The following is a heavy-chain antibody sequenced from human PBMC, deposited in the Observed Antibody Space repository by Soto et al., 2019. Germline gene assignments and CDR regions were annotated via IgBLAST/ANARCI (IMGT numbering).Heavy chain of an antibody. V-gene: IGHV3-73*01. Sequence: PGGSLRLSCAASGFSFSDSGIHWVRQASGKGLEWVGRIRSEANGYATAYTASVKGRFTISRDDLKNTAFLQMNSLKSEDTAVYYCTRPGLGRDNYYYYAMDVWGQGTTVTVSS. D-gene: IGHD7-27*01. CDR2: IRSEANGYAT. CDR1: GFSFSDSG. CDR3: TRPGLGRDNYYYYAMDV. J-gene: IGHJ6*02.